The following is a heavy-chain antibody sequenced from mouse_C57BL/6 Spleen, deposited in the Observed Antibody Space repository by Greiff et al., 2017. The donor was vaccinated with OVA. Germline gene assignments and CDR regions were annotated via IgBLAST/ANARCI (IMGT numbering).Heavy chain of an antibody. D-gene: IGHD3-1*01. V-gene: IGHV7-3*01. CDR1: GFTFTDYY. CDR3: ARWTSGFAY. CDR2: IRNKANGYTT. Sequence: DVKLVESGGGLVQPGGSLSLSCAASGFTFTDYYMSWVRQPPGKALEWLGFIRNKANGYTTEYSASVKGRFTISRDNSQSILYLQMNALRAEDSATYYCARWTSGFAYWGQGTLVTVSA. J-gene: IGHJ3*01.